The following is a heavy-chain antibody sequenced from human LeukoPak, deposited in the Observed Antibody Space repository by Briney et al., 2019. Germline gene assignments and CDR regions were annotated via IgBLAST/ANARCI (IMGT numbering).Heavy chain of an antibody. Sequence: SGTLSLTCAVSGGSISSSNWWSWVRQPPGKGLEWIGEIYHSGSTNYNPSLKSRVTISVDKSKNQFSLKLSSVTAADTAVCYCARARGRAVAVAFDIWGQGTMVTVSS. CDR2: IYHSGST. V-gene: IGHV4-4*02. D-gene: IGHD6-19*01. CDR1: GGSISSSNW. J-gene: IGHJ3*02. CDR3: ARARGRAVAVAFDI.